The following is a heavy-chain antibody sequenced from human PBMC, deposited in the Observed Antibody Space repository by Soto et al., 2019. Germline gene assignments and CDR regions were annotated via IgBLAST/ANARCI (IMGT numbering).Heavy chain of an antibody. J-gene: IGHJ6*02. CDR2: TYYRSKWYH. Sequence: ESILNLGAGRYLKKKTPSRGLEFLGRTYYRSKWYHDYAVSVKSRITLESDTSNNQVSLQLNSVTPEDTAVYYCARDTPMDSGGYYCYAMDVLGQGTSVTVSS. CDR1: ESILNLGAG. V-gene: IGHV6-1*01. D-gene: IGHD6-19*01. CDR3: ARDTPMDSGGYYCYAMDV.